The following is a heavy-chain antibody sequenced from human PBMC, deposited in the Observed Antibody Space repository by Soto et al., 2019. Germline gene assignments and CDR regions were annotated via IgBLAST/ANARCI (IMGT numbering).Heavy chain of an antibody. CDR2: MNSDGTII. D-gene: IGHD3-10*01. CDR1: EFTFSSSW. J-gene: IGHJ4*02. CDR3: ARVGTDYGSGSPYYSDY. V-gene: IGHV3-74*01. Sequence: GGSLRLSCVVSEFTFSSSWMHWVRQGPGKGLVWVSRMNSDGTIINYADSVKGRFTISRDNGKSSVHLQMNSLRAEDTAVYYCARVGTDYGSGSPYYSDYWGQGSLVTVSS.